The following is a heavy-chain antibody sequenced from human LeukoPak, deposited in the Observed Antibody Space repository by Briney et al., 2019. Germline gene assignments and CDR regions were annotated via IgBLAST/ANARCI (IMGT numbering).Heavy chain of an antibody. CDR3: AKANGVAGMADWFDP. V-gene: IGHV3-21*04. J-gene: IGHJ5*02. CDR1: GFTFSSYS. CDR2: ISSSSSYI. Sequence: GGSPRLSCAASGFTFSSYSMNWVRQAPGKGLEWVSSISSSSSYIYYADSVKGRFTISRDNSKNTLYLQMNSLRAEDTAVYYCAKANGVAGMADWFDPWGQGTLVTVSS. D-gene: IGHD2-15*01.